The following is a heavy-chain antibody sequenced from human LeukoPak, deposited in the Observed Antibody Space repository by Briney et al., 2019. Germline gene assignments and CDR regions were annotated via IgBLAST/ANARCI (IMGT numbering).Heavy chain of an antibody. Sequence: GGSLRLSCAASGFTFSSYAMSWVRQAPGKGLEWVSAISGSGGSTYYADSVKGRFTISRDNSKNTLYLQMNSPRAEDTAVYYCAKRGGSGSGWYLDYWGQRTLVTVSS. CDR3: AKRGGSGSGWYLDY. V-gene: IGHV3-23*01. D-gene: IGHD6-19*01. CDR1: GFTFSSYA. CDR2: ISGSGGST. J-gene: IGHJ4*02.